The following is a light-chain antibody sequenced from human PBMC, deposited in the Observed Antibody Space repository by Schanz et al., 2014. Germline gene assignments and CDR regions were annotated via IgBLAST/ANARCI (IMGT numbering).Light chain of an antibody. J-gene: IGLJ3*02. Sequence: QSALTQPASVSGSPGQSITISCTGTSSDVGGYNYVSWYQQHPGKAPKVMIYDVSNRPSGVSHRFSGSKSGTTASLAISGLRSEDEADYYCATWDDSLLFGGGTKLTV. CDR3: ATWDDSLL. V-gene: IGLV2-14*01. CDR1: SSDVGGYNY. CDR2: DVS.